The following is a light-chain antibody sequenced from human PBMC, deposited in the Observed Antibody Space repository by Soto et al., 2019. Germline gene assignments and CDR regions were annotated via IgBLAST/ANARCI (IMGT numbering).Light chain of an antibody. Sequence: DIPMTQSPPTLSASVGDRVTITCRASQSVSTWLAWYQQKPGKAPKVLIYQASSLESGVPSRFSGSGSGTEFTLTISSLQPDDFATYYCQHHNSFPFTFGGGTKVEIK. CDR1: QSVSTW. CDR3: QHHNSFPFT. CDR2: QAS. V-gene: IGKV1-5*03. J-gene: IGKJ4*01.